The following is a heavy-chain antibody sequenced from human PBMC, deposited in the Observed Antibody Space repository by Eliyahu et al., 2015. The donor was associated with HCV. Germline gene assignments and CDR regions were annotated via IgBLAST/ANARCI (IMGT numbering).Heavy chain of an antibody. CDR1: GASIXSYY. V-gene: IGHV4-59*01. D-gene: IGHD6-19*01. CDR2: AHYSGST. J-gene: IGHJ5*02. CDR3: ASGGGGTAVAGTGGWFDP. Sequence: QVQLQESGPGLVKPSETLSLTCPVSGASIXSYYWXWXRQPPGKGLEWIGYAHYSGSTNYNPSLKSRVTISVDTSKNQFSLKLSSVTAADTAVYYCASGGGGTAVAGTGGWFDPWGQGTLVTVSS.